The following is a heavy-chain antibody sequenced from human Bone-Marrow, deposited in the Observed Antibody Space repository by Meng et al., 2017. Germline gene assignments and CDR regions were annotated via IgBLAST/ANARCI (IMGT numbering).Heavy chain of an antibody. CDR3: ARTSRGAVADGPFDP. CDR1: VFSLSTSGMC. J-gene: IGHJ5*02. Sequence: SGPTLVKPTQTLSLTCTFSVFSLSTSGMCVSWIRQPPGKALEWLALIDWDDDKYYSTSLKTRLTISKHTSKNQVVLTMTNMDPVDTATYYCARTSRGAVADGPFDPWGQGTLVTVSS. V-gene: IGHV2-70*01. D-gene: IGHD6-19*01. CDR2: IDWDDDK.